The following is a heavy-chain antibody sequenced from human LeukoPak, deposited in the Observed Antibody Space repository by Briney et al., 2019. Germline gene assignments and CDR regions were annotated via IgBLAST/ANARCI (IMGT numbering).Heavy chain of an antibody. CDR1: EFTFSSYS. CDR3: AREDVLNY. V-gene: IGHV3-30*03. Sequence: PGGSLRLSCAASEFTFSSYSMNWVRQAPGKGLEWVAVISYDGSNKYYADSVKGRFTISRDNSKNTLYLQMNSLRAEDTAVYYCAREDVLNYWGQGTLVTVSS. D-gene: IGHD3-16*01. J-gene: IGHJ4*02. CDR2: ISYDGSNK.